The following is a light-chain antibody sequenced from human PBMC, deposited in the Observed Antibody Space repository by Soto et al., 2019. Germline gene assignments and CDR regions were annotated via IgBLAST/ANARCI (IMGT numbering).Light chain of an antibody. CDR3: QQYYSTPPT. J-gene: IGKJ1*01. Sequence: DIVMTQSPDSLAVSLGERATINCKSSRSVLYSSNNKNYLAWYQQKPGQPPKPLIYWASTRESGVPDRFSGSGSGTDFTLTISSLQAEDVAVYYCQQYYSTPPTFGQGTKVEIK. CDR2: WAS. V-gene: IGKV4-1*01. CDR1: RSVLYSSNNKNY.